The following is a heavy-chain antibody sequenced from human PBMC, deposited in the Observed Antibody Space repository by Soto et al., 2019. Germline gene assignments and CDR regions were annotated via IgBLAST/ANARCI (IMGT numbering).Heavy chain of an antibody. CDR1: GFTFSSYA. J-gene: IGHJ6*02. V-gene: IGHV3-30-3*01. D-gene: IGHD2-15*01. Sequence: QVQLVESGGGVVQPGRSLRLSCAASGFTFSSYAMHWVRQAPGKGLGWVAVISSDGSNKYYADSVKGRFTISRDNSKNTLYLQMNSLRAEDTAVYYCARMASFYCSGGSCYPTYGMDVWGQGTTVTVSS. CDR2: ISSDGSNK. CDR3: ARMASFYCSGGSCYPTYGMDV.